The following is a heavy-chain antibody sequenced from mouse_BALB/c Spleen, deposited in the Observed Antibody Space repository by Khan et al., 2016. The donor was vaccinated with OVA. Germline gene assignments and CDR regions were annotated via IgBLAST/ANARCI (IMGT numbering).Heavy chain of an antibody. J-gene: IGHJ2*01. CDR1: GFNRKDTY. V-gene: IGHV14-3*02. CDR2: IDPADGKI. Sequence: VQLQQSVAELVKQGAAVKLSGTASGFNRKDTYMHWVKERPEQGLEWIGRIDPADGKIKYDPKFQGKATITADTSSNTAYLQVSSLTSEDTAVYYGARINAWGQGTTVTVSS. CDR3: ARINA.